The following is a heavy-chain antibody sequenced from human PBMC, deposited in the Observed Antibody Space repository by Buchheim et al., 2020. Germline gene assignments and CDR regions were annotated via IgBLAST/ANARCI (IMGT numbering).Heavy chain of an antibody. CDR1: GYTFINYY. Sequence: QVHLVQSGAEVKQPGASVKVSCQASGYTFINYYMHWVRQAPGPGLEWMGIIKPDGGDTNYTQSLQGRLTMTRDTTTNTIYMDLTSLIPEDTAIYYCVRADDQDFDSWGQGT. V-gene: IGHV1-46*01. D-gene: IGHD3-3*01. CDR2: IKPDGGDT. CDR3: VRADDQDFDS. J-gene: IGHJ4*02.